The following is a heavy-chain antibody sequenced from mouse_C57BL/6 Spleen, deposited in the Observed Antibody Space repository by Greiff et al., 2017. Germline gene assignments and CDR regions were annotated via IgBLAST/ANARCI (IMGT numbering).Heavy chain of an antibody. CDR3: ARDGGDYFDY. J-gene: IGHJ2*01. CDR1: GYSITSGYY. Sequence: EVKLVESGPGLVKPSQSLSLSCSVSGYSITSGYYWNWIRQFPGNKLEWMDYISYDGSNNSNPTLKNRSSITRATSKNPFFLKLNSVTTEDTATDYCARDGGDYFDYWGQGTTLTVSS. CDR2: ISYDGSN. V-gene: IGHV3-6*01.